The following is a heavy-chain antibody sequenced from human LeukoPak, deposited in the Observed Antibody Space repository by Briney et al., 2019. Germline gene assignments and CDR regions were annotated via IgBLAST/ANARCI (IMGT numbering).Heavy chain of an antibody. CDR3: ARDGAAAGLGTRY. D-gene: IGHD6-13*01. Sequence: SETLSLTCTVSGGSISSSSYYWGWIRQPPGKGLEWIGSIYYSGSTYYNPSLKSRVTISVDTSKNQFSLELSSVTAADTAVYYCARDGAAAGLGTRYWGQGTLVTVSS. CDR1: GGSISSSSYY. V-gene: IGHV4-39*07. J-gene: IGHJ4*02. CDR2: IYYSGST.